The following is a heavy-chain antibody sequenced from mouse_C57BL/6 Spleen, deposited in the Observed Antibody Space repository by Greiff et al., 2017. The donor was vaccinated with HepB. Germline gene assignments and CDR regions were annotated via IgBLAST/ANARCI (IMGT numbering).Heavy chain of an antibody. V-gene: IGHV1-72*01. Sequence: QVQLQQSGAALVKPGASVKLSCKASGYTFTSYWMHWVKQRPGRGLEWIGRIDPKSGGTKYNEKFKSKATLTVDKPSSTAYMQLSSLTSEDSAVYYCARTMDYWGQGTSVTVSS. CDR3: ARTMDY. J-gene: IGHJ4*01. CDR2: IDPKSGGT. CDR1: GYTFTSYW.